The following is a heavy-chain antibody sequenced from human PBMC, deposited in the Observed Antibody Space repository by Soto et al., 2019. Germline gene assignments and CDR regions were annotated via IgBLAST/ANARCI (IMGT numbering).Heavy chain of an antibody. J-gene: IGHJ4*02. Sequence: SAPLSITCTVTGDSISSRSYYWSWFRQPPGKGLEWIGDINHSGSTNYNPSLKSRVTISVDTSKNQFSLKLSSVTAADTAVYYCARVYYYDSSYFDYWGQGTLVTVSS. CDR2: INHSGST. CDR3: ARVYYYDSSYFDY. D-gene: IGHD3-22*01. CDR1: GDSISSRSYY. V-gene: IGHV4-61*01.